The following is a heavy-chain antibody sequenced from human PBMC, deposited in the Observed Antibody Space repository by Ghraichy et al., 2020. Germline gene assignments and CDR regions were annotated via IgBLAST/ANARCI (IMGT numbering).Heavy chain of an antibody. CDR3: ARHERRGATFFDY. V-gene: IGHV4-39*01. D-gene: IGHD1-26*01. J-gene: IGHJ4*02. CDR2: IYYSGST. Sequence: GSLRLSCTVSGGSISSSSYYWGWIRQPPGKGLEWIGSIYYSGSTYYNPSLKSRVTISVDTSKNQFSLKLSSVTAADTAVYYCARHERRGATFFDYWGQGTLVTVSS. CDR1: GGSISSSSYY.